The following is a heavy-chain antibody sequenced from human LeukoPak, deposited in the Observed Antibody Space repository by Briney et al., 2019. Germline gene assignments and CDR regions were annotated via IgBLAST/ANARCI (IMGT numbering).Heavy chain of an antibody. Sequence: SETLSLTCTVSGGSISSSSYYWGWIRQPPGKGLEWIGSIYYSGSTYHNPSLKSRVTISVDTSKNQFSLKLSSVTAADTAVYYCARHGCSSTSCYRTYYYYMDVWGKGTTVTVSS. D-gene: IGHD2-2*01. CDR3: ARHGCSSTSCYRTYYYYMDV. CDR2: IYYSGST. J-gene: IGHJ6*03. CDR1: GGSISSSSYY. V-gene: IGHV4-39*01.